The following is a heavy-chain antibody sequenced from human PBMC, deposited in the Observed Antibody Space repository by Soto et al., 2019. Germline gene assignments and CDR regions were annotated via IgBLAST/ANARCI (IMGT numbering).Heavy chain of an antibody. CDR2: IIPILGTT. J-gene: IGHJ6*02. V-gene: IGHV1-69*01. Sequence: QVQLVQSGAEVKKPGSSVKVSCKGSGGTFSSYGINWVRQDPGKGLEWMGGIIPILGTTNYAQKFQDRVTITADESTSTAYMELSSLRSEDTAVYYCTRVGVTLSKDSYYYAMDVWGQGTTVTVSS. CDR1: GGTFSSYG. D-gene: IGHD3-16*01. CDR3: TRVGVTLSKDSYYYAMDV.